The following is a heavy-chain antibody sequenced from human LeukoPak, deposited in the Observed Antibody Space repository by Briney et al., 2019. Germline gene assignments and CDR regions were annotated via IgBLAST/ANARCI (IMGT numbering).Heavy chain of an antibody. CDR2: INSDGSST. CDR3: ARVRYDGSGYYYGYFDY. CDR1: GFTFRSYW. D-gene: IGHD3-22*01. Sequence: GGSLRLSCAASGFTFRSYWMHWVRQAPGKGLVLVSRINSDGSSTSYADSVKGRFTISRDNAKNTLYLQMNSLRSEDTAVYYCARVRYDGSGYYYGYFDYWGQGTLVTVSA. V-gene: IGHV3-74*01. J-gene: IGHJ4*02.